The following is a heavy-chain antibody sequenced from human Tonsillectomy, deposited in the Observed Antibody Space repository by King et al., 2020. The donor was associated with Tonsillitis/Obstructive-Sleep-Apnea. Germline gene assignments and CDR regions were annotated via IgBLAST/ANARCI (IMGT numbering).Heavy chain of an antibody. CDR2: IYPGDSDT. CDR3: AGGDESGSYYSGSFAC. V-gene: IGHV5-51*03. Sequence: QLVQSGVEVKKPGESLKISCKGSGYSFTNYWIGWVRQMPGKGLEWMGIIYPGDSDTRYSPSFQGQVTISADKSISTAYLQWSRLKASDTAMYYCAGGDESGSYYSGSFACWGQGTLVTVSS. D-gene: IGHD3-22*01. J-gene: IGHJ4*02. CDR1: GYSFTNYW.